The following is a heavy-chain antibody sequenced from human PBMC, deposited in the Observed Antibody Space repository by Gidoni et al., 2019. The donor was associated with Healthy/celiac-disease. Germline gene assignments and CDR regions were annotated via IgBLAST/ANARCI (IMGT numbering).Heavy chain of an antibody. Sequence: EVQLLESGGGLVQPGGSLRLSCAASGFTFSSYAMSWVRQAPGKGLEWVSAISGSGGSTYYADSVKGRFTISRDNSKNTLYLQMNSLRAEDTAVYYCAKDWVGIAAAGYYYYGMDVWGQGTTVTVSS. CDR2: ISGSGGST. J-gene: IGHJ6*02. D-gene: IGHD6-13*01. CDR3: AKDWVGIAAAGYYYYGMDV. V-gene: IGHV3-23*01. CDR1: GFTFSSYA.